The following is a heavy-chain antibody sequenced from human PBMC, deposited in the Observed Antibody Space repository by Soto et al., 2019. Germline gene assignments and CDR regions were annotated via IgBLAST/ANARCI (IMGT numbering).Heavy chain of an antibody. CDR2: ITSISSTK. CDR1: GFTFSSHT. Sequence: GGSLRLSCAASGFTFSSHTMNWVRQAPGKGLEWVSYITSISSTKSYADSVKGRFTISRDNAKDSLYLQMNSLRDEDTAVYYCARRFTWVGGPYQYSAMDVGGKGTRVTVPS. J-gene: IGHJ6*04. CDR3: ARRFTWVGGPYQYSAMDV. V-gene: IGHV3-48*02. D-gene: IGHD3-10*01.